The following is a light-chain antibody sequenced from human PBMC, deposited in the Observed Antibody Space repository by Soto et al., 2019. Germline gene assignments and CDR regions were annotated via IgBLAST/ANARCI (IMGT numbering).Light chain of an antibody. V-gene: IGKV1-16*01. CDR3: QHYNSYSEA. CDR2: AAS. CDR1: QGISTY. Sequence: DIQLTQSPSSLSASVGDRVTITCRASQGISTYLNWYQQKPGKAPKLLIYAASSLQSGVPSRFSGSGSGTEFTLTISSLQPDDFATYYCQHYNSYSEAFGQGTKVDIK. J-gene: IGKJ1*01.